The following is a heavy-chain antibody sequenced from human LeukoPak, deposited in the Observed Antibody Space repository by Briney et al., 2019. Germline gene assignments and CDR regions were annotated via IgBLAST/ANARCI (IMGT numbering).Heavy chain of an antibody. J-gene: IGHJ3*02. CDR2: ISWNSGSI. Sequence: GGSLRLSCAASGFSFRNYDMHWVRQAPGKGLEWVSGISWNSGSIGYADSVKGRFTISRDNAKNSLYLQMNSLRAEDMALYYCAKVVVPAAKLSAFDIWGQGTMVTVSS. CDR1: GFSFRNYD. V-gene: IGHV3-9*03. D-gene: IGHD2-2*01. CDR3: AKVVVPAAKLSAFDI.